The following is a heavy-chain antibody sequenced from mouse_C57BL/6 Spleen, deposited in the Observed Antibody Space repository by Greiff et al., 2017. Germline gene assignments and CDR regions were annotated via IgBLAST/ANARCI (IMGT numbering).Heavy chain of an antibody. CDR3: ARGGTAQARSYAMDY. J-gene: IGHJ4*01. Sequence: QVQLQQSGPELVKPGASVKISCKASGYTFTDYYINWVKQRPGQGLEWIGWIFPGSGSTYYNEKFKGKATLTVDKSSSTAYMLLSSLTSEDSAVYFCARGGTAQARSYAMDYWGQGTSVTVSS. D-gene: IGHD3-2*02. V-gene: IGHV1-75*01. CDR2: IFPGSGST. CDR1: GYTFTDYY.